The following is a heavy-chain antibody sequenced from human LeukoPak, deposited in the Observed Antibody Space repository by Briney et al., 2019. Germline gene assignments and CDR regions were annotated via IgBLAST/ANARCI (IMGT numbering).Heavy chain of an antibody. CDR2: IIPIFGTA. CDR3: ARDLDYGDDNHFDY. J-gene: IGHJ4*02. Sequence: GASVKVSCKASGGTFSSYAISWVRQAPGQGLEWMGGIIPIFGTANYAQKFQGRVTITADKSTSTAYMELSSLRSEDTAVYYCARDLDYGDDNHFDYWGQGTPVTVSS. V-gene: IGHV1-69*06. CDR1: GGTFSSYA. D-gene: IGHD4-17*01.